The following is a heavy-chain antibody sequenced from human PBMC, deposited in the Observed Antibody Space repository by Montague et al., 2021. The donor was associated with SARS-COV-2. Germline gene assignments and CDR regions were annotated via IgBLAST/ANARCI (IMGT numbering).Heavy chain of an antibody. D-gene: IGHD6-13*01. CDR3: ARVGRQQLVRLSGMDV. Sequence: SETLSLTCTVSGGSISSSSHYWGWIRQPPGKGLEWIGSIYYSGSTYYNPSLKSRVTISVDTSKNQFSLKLSSVTAADTAVYYCARVGRQQLVRLSGMDVWGQGTRVTVSS. CDR2: IYYSGST. V-gene: IGHV4-39*07. J-gene: IGHJ6*02. CDR1: GGSISSSSHY.